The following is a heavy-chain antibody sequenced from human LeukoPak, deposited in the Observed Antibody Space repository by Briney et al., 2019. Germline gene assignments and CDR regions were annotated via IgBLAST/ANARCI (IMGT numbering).Heavy chain of an antibody. J-gene: IGHJ3*02. V-gene: IGHV4-59*01. CDR1: GGSISSYY. D-gene: IGHD1-7*01. Sequence: SETLSLTCTVSGGSISSYYWSWIRQPPGKGLEWIGHIYYSGSTNNNPSLKSRVTISGDTSKNQIFLKLSSVTAADTAVYYCARDRAPGELDAFDIWGQGTTVTVSS. CDR2: IYYSGST. CDR3: ARDRAPGELDAFDI.